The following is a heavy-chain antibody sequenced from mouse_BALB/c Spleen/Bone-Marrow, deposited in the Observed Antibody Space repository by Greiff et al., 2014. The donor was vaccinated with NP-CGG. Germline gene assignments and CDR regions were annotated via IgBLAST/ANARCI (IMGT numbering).Heavy chain of an antibody. CDR3: TRLFYGSSDNAMDN. V-gene: IGHV1S81*02. D-gene: IGHD1-1*01. CDR1: GYTFTSYW. J-gene: IGHJ4*01. CDR2: INPNNGGS. Sequence: QVQLQQPGAELVKPGASVKLSCKASGYTFTSYWMHWVKLRPGQGFEWIGEINPNNGGSNYNEKFKRKATLTVDKSSSTAYMQLNSLTSEDSAVYYCTRLFYGSSDNAMDNWGQGTSVTVSS.